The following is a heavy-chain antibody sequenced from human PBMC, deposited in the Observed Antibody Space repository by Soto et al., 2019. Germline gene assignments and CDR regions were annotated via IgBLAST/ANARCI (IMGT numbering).Heavy chain of an antibody. Sequence: ASVKGACKASGYTFTSDYMHWVRQAPGQGLEWMGIINPSGGSTSYAQKFQGRVTMTRDTSTSTVYMELSSLRSEDTAVYYCARAAMAMVRGVPTLNWFDPWGQGTLVTVS. CDR1: GYTFTSDY. V-gene: IGHV1-46*01. J-gene: IGHJ5*02. CDR3: ARAAMAMVRGVPTLNWFDP. D-gene: IGHD3-10*01. CDR2: INPSGGST.